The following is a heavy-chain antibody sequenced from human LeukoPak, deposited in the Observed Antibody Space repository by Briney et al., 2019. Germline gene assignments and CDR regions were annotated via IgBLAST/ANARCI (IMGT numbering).Heavy chain of an antibody. CDR2: IKPAGSST. D-gene: IGHD1-26*01. V-gene: IGHV3-74*01. CDR1: GFTFSSDW. CDR3: ARGVRGSYGTDL. J-gene: IGHJ5*02. Sequence: GGSLRLSCAASGFTFSSDWMHCVRQAPGQGLVWVSRIKPAGSSTNYADSVKGRFTISRDNAMNILYLHLNSLRAEDTAVYYCARGVRGSYGTDLWGKGTMVTVSS.